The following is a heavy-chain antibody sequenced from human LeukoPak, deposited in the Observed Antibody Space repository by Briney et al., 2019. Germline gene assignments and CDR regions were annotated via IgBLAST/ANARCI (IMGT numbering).Heavy chain of an antibody. CDR3: AKERIGGSLDY. CDR1: GFSFQDYT. CDR2: ISWSGGTT. D-gene: IGHD3-10*01. V-gene: IGHV3-43*01. Sequence: PGGSLRLSCAASGFSFQDYTMHWVRQSPGKGLEWVSQISWSGGTTYYADSVKGRFTISRDNSRNSLYLQMNSLRTEDTALYYCAKERIGGSLDYWGQGTLPTVSS. J-gene: IGHJ4*02.